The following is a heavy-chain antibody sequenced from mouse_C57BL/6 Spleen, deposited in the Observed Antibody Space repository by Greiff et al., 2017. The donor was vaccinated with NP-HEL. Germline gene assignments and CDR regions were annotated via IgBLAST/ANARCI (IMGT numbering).Heavy chain of an antibody. Sequence: EVQLQQSGPELVKPGASVKISCKASGYTFTDYYMNWVKQSHGKSLEWIGDINPNNGGTSYNQKFKGKATLNVDKSSSTAYMELRSLTSEDSAVYYCARGNYGSSYGFAYWGQGTLVTVSA. CDR1: GYTFTDYY. V-gene: IGHV1-26*01. J-gene: IGHJ3*01. D-gene: IGHD1-1*01. CDR2: INPNNGGT. CDR3: ARGNYGSSYGFAY.